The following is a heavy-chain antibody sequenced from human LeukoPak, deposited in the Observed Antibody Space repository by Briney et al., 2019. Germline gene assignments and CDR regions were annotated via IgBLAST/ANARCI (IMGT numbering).Heavy chain of an antibody. J-gene: IGHJ4*02. CDR3: ARDQTGYSSSWALDY. V-gene: IGHV3-21*01. Sequence: GGSLRLSCAASGFTFSTYNMNWVRQAPGKGLEWVSFIRSSSSYIYYADSVKGRFTISRDNAKNSLYLQMNSLRAEDTAVYYCARDQTGYSSSWALDYWGQGTLVTVSS. CDR2: IRSSSSYI. CDR1: GFTFSTYN. D-gene: IGHD6-13*01.